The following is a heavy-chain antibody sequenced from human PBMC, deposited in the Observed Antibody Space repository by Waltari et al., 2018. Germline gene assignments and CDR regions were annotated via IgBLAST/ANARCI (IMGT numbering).Heavy chain of an antibody. CDR3: AREGGGGLIAVAGTLDY. CDR1: GGSISSYY. CDR2: IYYSGRT. D-gene: IGHD6-19*01. J-gene: IGHJ4*02. Sequence: QVQLQESGPGLVKPSETLSLTCTVSGGSISSYYWSWIRQPPGKGLEWIGYIYYSGRTNYNPSLKSRGTISVDTSKNQFSLKLSSVTAADTAVYYCAREGGGGLIAVAGTLDYRGQGTLVTVSS. V-gene: IGHV4-59*01.